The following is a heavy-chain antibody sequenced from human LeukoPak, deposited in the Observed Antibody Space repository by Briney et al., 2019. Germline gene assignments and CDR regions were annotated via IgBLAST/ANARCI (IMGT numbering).Heavy chain of an antibody. V-gene: IGHV1-2*02. CDR2: INPNSGGT. J-gene: IGHJ6*03. CDR3: ACVGVVGGGCWGVFSCYYMDV. Sequence: GASVKVSCKASGYTFTGYYMHWVRQAPGQGLEWMGWINPNSGGTNYAQKFQGRVTMTRDTSISTAYMELSRLRSDDTAVYYCACVGVVGGGCWGVFSCYYMDVWGKGTTVTVSS. D-gene: IGHD3-16*01. CDR1: GYTFTGYY.